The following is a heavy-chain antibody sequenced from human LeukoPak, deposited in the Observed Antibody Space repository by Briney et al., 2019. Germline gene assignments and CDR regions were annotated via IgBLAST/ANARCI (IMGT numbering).Heavy chain of an antibody. D-gene: IGHD3-16*01. CDR2: IYYSGST. CDR3: ASLGYMDV. Sequence: SETLSLTCTVSGGSISSSIYYWGWIRQPPGKGLEWIGSIYYSGSTYYNPSLKSRVTISVDTSKNQFSLKLSSVTAADTAVYYCASLGYMDVWGKGTTVTVSS. CDR1: GGSISSSIYY. J-gene: IGHJ6*03. V-gene: IGHV4-39*07.